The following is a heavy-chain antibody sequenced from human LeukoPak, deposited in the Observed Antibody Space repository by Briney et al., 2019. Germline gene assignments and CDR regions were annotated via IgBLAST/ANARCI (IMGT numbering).Heavy chain of an antibody. CDR2: ISGSGGST. CDR3: VKGGQNYDFWRFDY. Sequence: GGSLRLSCGASGFRFSSYAMSWVRQARGKGPEWVSSISGSGGSTYYTDSVKGRFAISRDNSKSTLYLQMNSLGTDDTALYYCVKGGQNYDFWRFDYWGQGTLVTASS. J-gene: IGHJ4*02. V-gene: IGHV3-23*01. D-gene: IGHD3-3*01. CDR1: GFRFSSYA.